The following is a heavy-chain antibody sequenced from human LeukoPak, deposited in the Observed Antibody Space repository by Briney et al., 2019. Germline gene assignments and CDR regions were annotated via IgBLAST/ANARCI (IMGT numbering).Heavy chain of an antibody. D-gene: IGHD3-22*01. CDR2: IYYSGST. J-gene: IGHJ6*03. Sequence: SSETLSLTCTVSGGSISSHYWSWIRQPPGKGLEWLGYIYYSGSTNYNPSLKSRVTISVDTSKNQFSLKLSSVTAADTAVYYCAREPLYYDSSGYYYYYYMDVWGKGTTVTVSS. CDR3: AREPLYYDSSGYYYYYYMDV. CDR1: GGSISSHY. V-gene: IGHV4-59*11.